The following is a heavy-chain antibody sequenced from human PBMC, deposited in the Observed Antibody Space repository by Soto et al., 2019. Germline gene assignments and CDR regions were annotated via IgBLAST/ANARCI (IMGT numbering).Heavy chain of an antibody. CDR3: ARHEVLDWLLYLDC. J-gene: IGHJ4*01. D-gene: IGHD3-3*01. CDR2: IKSKTDGGTT. Sequence: EVQLVESGGGLVKPGGSLRLSCAASGFTFSNAWMSWVRQAPGKGLECVGRIKSKTDGGTTDYAAPVKGRFTISRADSKTTLYLQMNIMKTADTAVYYCARHEVLDWLLYLDCWGHGTLVTVSS. V-gene: IGHV3-15*01. CDR1: GFTFSNAW.